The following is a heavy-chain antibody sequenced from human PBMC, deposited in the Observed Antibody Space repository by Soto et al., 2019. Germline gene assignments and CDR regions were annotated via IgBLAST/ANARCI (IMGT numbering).Heavy chain of an antibody. CDR2: IYHSGST. CDR3: AMSGYCSSTSGCGSTYSYYYYMDV. D-gene: IGHD2-2*01. Sequence: QVQLQESGPGLVKPSGTLSLTCAVSSGSISSSNWWSWVRQPPGKGLEWIGEIYHSGSTNYNPSLMSRVTISVDKSKNQFSLKLSSVTAADTAVYYCAMSGYCSSTSGCGSTYSYYYYMDVWGKGTTVTVSS. J-gene: IGHJ6*03. CDR1: SGSISSSNW. V-gene: IGHV4-4*02.